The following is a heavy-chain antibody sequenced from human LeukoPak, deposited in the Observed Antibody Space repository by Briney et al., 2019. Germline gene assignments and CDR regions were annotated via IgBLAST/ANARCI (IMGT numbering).Heavy chain of an antibody. CDR3: ARGPDHTKAGY. V-gene: IGHV4-34*01. D-gene: IGHD1-14*01. CDR1: GESFIDYH. CDR2: ISHDEGT. J-gene: IGHJ4*02. Sequence: PSETLSLTCNIYGESFIDYHLSWIRQSPGKGLEWMGEISHDEGTNYNPSLKSRITISVDTSKYQFSLKLPSVTAADAGVYYCARGPDHTKAGYWGPGTLVTVSS.